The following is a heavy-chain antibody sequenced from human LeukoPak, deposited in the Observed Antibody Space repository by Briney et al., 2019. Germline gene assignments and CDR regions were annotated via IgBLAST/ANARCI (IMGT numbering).Heavy chain of an antibody. Sequence: ASVKVSCKASGYTFTGYYMHWVRQAPGQGLEWVGIINPSGGSTRYAQKFQGRVTMTRDTSTSTFYMELSSLRSEDTAMYYCARDLFHRYYDSSGRAFDYWGQGTLVTVSS. D-gene: IGHD3-22*01. CDR3: ARDLFHRYYDSSGRAFDY. CDR2: INPSGGST. CDR1: GYTFTGYY. J-gene: IGHJ4*02. V-gene: IGHV1-46*01.